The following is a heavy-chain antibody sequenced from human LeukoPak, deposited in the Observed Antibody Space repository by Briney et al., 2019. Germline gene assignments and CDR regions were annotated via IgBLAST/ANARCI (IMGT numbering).Heavy chain of an antibody. V-gene: IGHV1-2*02. J-gene: IGHJ4*02. Sequence: ASVKVSCKASGYTFTNYAMHWVRQAPGQGLEWMGWITPGGGTNYPQKFQGRVAITWDTSITTTYMDLSRLTSDDTAMYYCARDRYGDGFAHFDYWGQGPLVTVSS. CDR3: ARDRYGDGFAHFDY. CDR1: GYTFTNYA. CDR2: ITPGGGT. D-gene: IGHD5-24*01.